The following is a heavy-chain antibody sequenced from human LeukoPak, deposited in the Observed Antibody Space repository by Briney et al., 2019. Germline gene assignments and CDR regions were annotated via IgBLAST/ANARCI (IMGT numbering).Heavy chain of an antibody. J-gene: IGHJ4*02. CDR3: ARLERGSYRAYYFDY. CDR1: GYSFTSYW. D-gene: IGHD1-26*01. V-gene: IGHV5-51*01. CDR2: IYPGDSDT. Sequence: GESLKISCKGSGYSFTSYWIGRVRQMPGKGLKWMGIIYPGDSDTRYSPSFQGQVTISADKSISTAYLQWSSLKASDTAMYYCARLERGSYRAYYFDYWGQGTLVTVSS.